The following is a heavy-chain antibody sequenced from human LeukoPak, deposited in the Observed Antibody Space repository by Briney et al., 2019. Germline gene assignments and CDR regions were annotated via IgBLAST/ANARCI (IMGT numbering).Heavy chain of an antibody. J-gene: IGHJ2*01. Sequence: TGGSLRLSCAASGFTFSDAWMSWVRQAPGKGLEWVARIKSKADGGTTDYAAPVKDKFTISSDDANKTLDRHMQSRRTEDIYVXXXXXXXXXAVGSSXWYXDLWGRGTLVTVSS. CDR1: GFTFSDAW. V-gene: IGHV3-15*01. D-gene: IGHD1-1*01. CDR2: IKSKADGGTT. CDR3: XXXXXXAVGSSXWYXDL.